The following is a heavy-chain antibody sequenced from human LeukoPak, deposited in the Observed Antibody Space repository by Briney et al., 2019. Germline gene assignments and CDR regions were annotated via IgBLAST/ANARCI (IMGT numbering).Heavy chain of an antibody. Sequence: ASVKVSCKASGYTFTGYYMHWVRQAPGQGLEWMGWINPNSGGTNYAQKFQGRVTMTRDTSISTAYMELSRLRSDDTAVYYCARGRLWFGEFSYFDYWGQGTLVIVSS. CDR2: INPNSGGT. CDR1: GYTFTGYY. J-gene: IGHJ4*02. D-gene: IGHD3-10*01. V-gene: IGHV1-2*02. CDR3: ARGRLWFGEFSYFDY.